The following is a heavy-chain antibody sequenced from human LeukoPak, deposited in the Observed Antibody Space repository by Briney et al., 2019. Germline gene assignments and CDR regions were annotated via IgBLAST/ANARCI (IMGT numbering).Heavy chain of an antibody. CDR1: GGSISTSGYY. Sequence: SETLSLTCTVSGGSISTSGYYWGWIRQPPGKGLECIGCIYYTGSTYYNPSLKSRVTISVDTSKNQFSLKLSSVTAADTAVYYCARQNYYDTHPRGFFDYWGQGTLVTVSS. V-gene: IGHV4-39*01. D-gene: IGHD3-22*01. J-gene: IGHJ4*02. CDR2: IYYTGST. CDR3: ARQNYYDTHPRGFFDY.